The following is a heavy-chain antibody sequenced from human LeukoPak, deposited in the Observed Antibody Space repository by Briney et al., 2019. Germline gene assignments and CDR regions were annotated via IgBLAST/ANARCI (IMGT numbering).Heavy chain of an antibody. D-gene: IGHD2-2*01. CDR3: ARDIVVVPAAAYYYYYAMAV. J-gene: IGHJ6*04. CDR1: GGTFSSYA. V-gene: IGHV1-69*06. CDR2: IIPIFGTA. Sequence: SVTVSCKASGGTFSSYAISWVRQAPGQGLEWMGGIIPIFGTANYAQKFQGRVTITADKSTSTAYMELSSLRSEDTAVYYFARDIVVVPAAAYYYYYAMAVWGKGTTVTVSS.